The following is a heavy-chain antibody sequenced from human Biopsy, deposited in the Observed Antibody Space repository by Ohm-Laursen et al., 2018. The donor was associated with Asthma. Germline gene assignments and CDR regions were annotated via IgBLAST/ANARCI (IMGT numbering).Heavy chain of an antibody. CDR2: ISGSGGGT. D-gene: IGHD3-9*01. Sequence: SLRLSCAASGFTFDDYAMSWVRQAPGKGLEWVSAISGSGGGTYYADSVKGRFTISRDNSKNTLYLQMNSLRAEDTAVYYCAKDRDYDILTGPPGFDYWGQGTLVTVSS. CDR3: AKDRDYDILTGPPGFDY. V-gene: IGHV3-23*01. CDR1: GFTFDDYA. J-gene: IGHJ4*02.